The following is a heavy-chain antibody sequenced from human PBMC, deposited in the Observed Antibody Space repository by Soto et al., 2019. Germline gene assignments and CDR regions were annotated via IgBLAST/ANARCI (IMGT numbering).Heavy chain of an antibody. CDR2: ISSSSSYI. D-gene: IGHD1-26*01. V-gene: IGHV3-21*01. J-gene: IGHJ3*02. Sequence: EVQLVESGGGLVKPGGSLSLSCAASGFTFSSYSMNWVRQAPGKGLEWVSSISSSSSYIYYADSVKGRFTISRDNAKNSLYLQMNSLSAEDTAVYYCARGSGMGAPDGASDIWGQGTMVTVSS. CDR1: GFTFSSYS. CDR3: ARGSGMGAPDGASDI.